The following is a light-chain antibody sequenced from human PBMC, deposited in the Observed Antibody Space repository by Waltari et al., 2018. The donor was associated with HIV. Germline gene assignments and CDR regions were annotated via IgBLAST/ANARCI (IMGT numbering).Light chain of an antibody. V-gene: IGLV3-25*02. CDR3: QSTDRSGTFRI. CDR2: RDT. J-gene: IGLJ2*01. Sequence: SSELTQPPSVSVSPGQTAKITCAGDVLTNQYGYWYQQKPGQAPFLVIYRDTERASGIPELFSGSTSGPAVTLTSSGGQAEEEADYYCQSTDRSGTFRIFGGGTKQTVL. CDR1: VLTNQY.